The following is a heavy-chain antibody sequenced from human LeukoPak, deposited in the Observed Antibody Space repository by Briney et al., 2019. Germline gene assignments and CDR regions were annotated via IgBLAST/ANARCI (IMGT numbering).Heavy chain of an antibody. CDR1: GYNFFTYD. J-gene: IGHJ5*02. CDR2: VNPNSGST. V-gene: IGHV1-8*01. CDR3: ARGHKYDGNGFFYDWLDT. Sequence: GASVKVSCKASGYNFFTYDINWVRQAPGRGLEWMGWVNPNSGSTDYSQTFRGRLTLTRNTSISIAYLDLSSLTSDDTAIYYCARGHKYDGNGFFYDWLDTWGQGTLVTVSA. D-gene: IGHD5/OR15-5a*01.